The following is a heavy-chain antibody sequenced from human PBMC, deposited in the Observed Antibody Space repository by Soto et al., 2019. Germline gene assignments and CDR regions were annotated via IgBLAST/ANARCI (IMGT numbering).Heavy chain of an antibody. J-gene: IGHJ6*02. V-gene: IGHV3-15*07. CDR1: GFTFSNAW. Sequence: GGSLRLSCAASGFTFSNAWMNWVRQAPGKGLEWVGRIKSKTDGGTTDYDAPVKGRFTISRDDSKNTLYLQMNSLKTEDTAVYYCTTDWLGVWFGELLGSDYYYYGMDVWGQGTTVTVSS. CDR3: TTDWLGVWFGELLGSDYYYYGMDV. CDR2: IKSKTDGGTT. D-gene: IGHD3-10*01.